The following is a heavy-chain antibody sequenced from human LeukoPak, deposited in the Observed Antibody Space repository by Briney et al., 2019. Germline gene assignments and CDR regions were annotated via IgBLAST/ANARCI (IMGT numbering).Heavy chain of an antibody. CDR3: TTGVPAALLDAFDT. D-gene: IGHD2-2*01. CDR2: IKSKTDGGTT. Sequence: GGSLRLSCAASGFTFSNAWMSWVRQAPGKGLEWVGRIKSKTDGGTTDYAAPVKGRFTISRDDSKNTLYLQMNSLKTEDTAVYYCTTGVPAALLDAFDTWGQGTMVTVSS. CDR1: GFTFSNAW. V-gene: IGHV3-15*01. J-gene: IGHJ3*02.